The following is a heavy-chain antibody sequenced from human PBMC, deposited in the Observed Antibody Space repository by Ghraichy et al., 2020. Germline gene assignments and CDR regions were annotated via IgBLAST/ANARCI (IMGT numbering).Heavy chain of an antibody. D-gene: IGHD1-1*01. CDR2: ISGSSSHV. CDR3: ASEDATGTNDAFDI. Sequence: GGSLRLSCAASGFTFNFYSMSWVRQAPGKGLEWVSSISGSSSHVYYADSLKGRFTISRDNAKNSLYLQMNSLRAEDTAVYYCASEDATGTNDAFDIWGQGTMVTVSS. J-gene: IGHJ3*02. CDR1: GFTFNFYS. V-gene: IGHV3-21*01.